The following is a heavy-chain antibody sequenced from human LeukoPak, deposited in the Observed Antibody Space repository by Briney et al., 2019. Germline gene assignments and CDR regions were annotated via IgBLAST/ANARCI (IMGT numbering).Heavy chain of an antibody. Sequence: GGSLRLSCEASGFAVSSSYMTWVRQASGKGLEWVSVIYSGGTTHYADSVWDRFTLSRDKSKNTLYLQMNILRAEDTAVYYCARDMIDSSASYSGHAFDIWGQGTMVTVSS. V-gene: IGHV3-66*01. CDR2: IYSGGTT. CDR1: GFAVSSSY. D-gene: IGHD3-22*01. J-gene: IGHJ3*02. CDR3: ARDMIDSSASYSGHAFDI.